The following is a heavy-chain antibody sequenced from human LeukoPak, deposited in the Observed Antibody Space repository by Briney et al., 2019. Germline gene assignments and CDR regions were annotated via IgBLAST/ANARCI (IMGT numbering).Heavy chain of an antibody. CDR1: GYTLTELS. CDR2: FDPEDGET. J-gene: IGHJ4*02. V-gene: IGHV1-24*01. D-gene: IGHD2-15*01. CDR3: ASGVATTLPFDY. Sequence: GASVKVSCKVSGYTLTELSMHWVRQAPGKGLEWMGGFDPEDGETIYAQKFQGRVTITADESTSTAYMGLSSLRSEDTAVYYCASGVATTLPFDYWGQGTLVTVSS.